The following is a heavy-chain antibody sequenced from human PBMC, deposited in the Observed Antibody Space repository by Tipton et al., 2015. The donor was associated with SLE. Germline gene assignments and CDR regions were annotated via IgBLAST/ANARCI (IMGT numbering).Heavy chain of an antibody. Sequence: TLSLTCAVYGGSISSYYWSWIRQPPGKGLEWIGYIYYSGTTNNNPSLKSRVTISVDTSKNQFSLKLSSVTAADTAVYYCARASSGSDNWFDPWGQGTLVTVSS. J-gene: IGHJ5*02. CDR3: ARASSGSDNWFDP. D-gene: IGHD3-3*01. CDR2: IYYSGTT. CDR1: GGSISSYY. V-gene: IGHV4-59*08.